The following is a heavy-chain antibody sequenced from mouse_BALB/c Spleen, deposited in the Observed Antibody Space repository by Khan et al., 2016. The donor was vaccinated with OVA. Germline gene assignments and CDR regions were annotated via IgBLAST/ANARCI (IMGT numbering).Heavy chain of an antibody. D-gene: IGHD3-2*01. CDR2: ISTYYGDA. V-gene: IGHV1S137*01. J-gene: IGHJ3*01. CDR1: GYTFTDYG. CDR3: ASDSSGGEFAY. Sequence: VQLQESGAELVRPGVSVKISCKGSGYTFTDYGIHWVKQSHAKSLEWIGVISTYYGDASYNQKFKGKATMTVDKSSSTAYMELARLTSEDSAICYCASDSSGGEFAYWGQGTLVTVSA.